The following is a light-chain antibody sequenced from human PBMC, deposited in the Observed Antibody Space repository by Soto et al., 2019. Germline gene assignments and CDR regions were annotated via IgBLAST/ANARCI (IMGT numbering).Light chain of an antibody. CDR1: TGHSSYA. Sequence: QSVLTQSPSASASLGASVKLTCTLTTGHSSYAIAWHQQQPEKGPRYLMKLNSDGRYIKGDGIPDRFSGSSSGTERYLTISSLQSEDEADYYCQTWVSGIRVFGGGTKVTVL. V-gene: IGLV4-69*01. J-gene: IGLJ3*02. CDR2: LNSDGRY. CDR3: QTWVSGIRV.